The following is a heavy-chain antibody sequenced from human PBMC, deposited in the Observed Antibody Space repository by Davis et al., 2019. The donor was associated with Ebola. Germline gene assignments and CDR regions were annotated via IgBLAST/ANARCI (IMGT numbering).Heavy chain of an antibody. CDR3: ARLYSGRSYGNSYYYGMDV. CDR2: INPSGGTT. J-gene: IGHJ6*02. V-gene: IGHV1-46*01. CDR1: GYTLVSYY. Sequence: AASVKVSCKASGYTLVSYYAHWVRQAPGQGLEWMGIINPSGGTTTYAQKFQGRVTMTRDTSTNTLYMELSSLTSGDTAVYYCARLYSGRSYGNSYYYGMDVWGQGTTVTVSS. D-gene: IGHD1-26*01.